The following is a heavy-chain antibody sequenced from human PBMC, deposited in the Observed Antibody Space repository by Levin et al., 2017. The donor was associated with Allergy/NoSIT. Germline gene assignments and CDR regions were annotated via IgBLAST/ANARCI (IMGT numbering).Heavy chain of an antibody. D-gene: IGHD2-15*01. J-gene: IGHJ6*03. CDR3: ARLGRYCSGGSCQLYYYYYYMDV. CDR2: INHSGST. V-gene: IGHV4-34*01. Sequence: SETLSLTCAVYGGSFSGYYWSWIRQPPGKGLEWIGEINHSGSTNYNPSLKSRVTISVDTSKNQFSLKLSSVTAADTAVYYCARLGRYCSGGSCQLYYYYYYMDVWGKGTTVTVSS. CDR1: GGSFSGYY.